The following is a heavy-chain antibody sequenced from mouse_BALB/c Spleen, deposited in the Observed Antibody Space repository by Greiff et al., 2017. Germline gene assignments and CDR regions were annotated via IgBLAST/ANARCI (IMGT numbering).Heavy chain of an antibody. J-gene: IGHJ2*01. CDR1: GFTFSSYY. CDR3: ARRGYDGGFDY. Sequence: DVKLVESGGGLVKLGGSLKLSCAASGFTFSSYYMSWVRQTPEKRLELVAAINSNGGSTYYPDTVKGRFTISRDNAKNTLYLQMSSLKSEDTALYYCARRGYDGGFDYWGQGTTLTVSS. D-gene: IGHD2-14*01. V-gene: IGHV5-6-2*01. CDR2: INSNGGST.